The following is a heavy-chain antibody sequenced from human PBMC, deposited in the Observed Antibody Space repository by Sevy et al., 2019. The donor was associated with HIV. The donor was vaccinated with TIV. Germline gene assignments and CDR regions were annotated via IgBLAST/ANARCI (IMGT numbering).Heavy chain of an antibody. D-gene: IGHD5-18*01. J-gene: IGHJ1*01. Sequence: GGSLRLSCAASGFTFSSYGMHWVRQAPGKGLEWVAVIWYDGSNKYYADSVKGRFTISRDNSKNTLYLKMNSLRAEDTAVYYCARGERDTAMEYFQHWGQGTLVTVSS. CDR3: ARGERDTAMEYFQH. CDR2: IWYDGSNK. V-gene: IGHV3-33*01. CDR1: GFTFSSYG.